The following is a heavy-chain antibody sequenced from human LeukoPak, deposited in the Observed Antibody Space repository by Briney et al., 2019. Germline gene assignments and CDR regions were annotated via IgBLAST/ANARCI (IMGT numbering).Heavy chain of an antibody. CDR2: VVGGGTIT. CDR1: GFTLSGYA. Sequence: GGSLRLSCAASGFTLSGYAMSWVRQAPGKGVEWVSGVVGGGTITYYADSVRGRFIVSRDNSKNTLYPQMNSLRAEDTAVYYCAKSLWVVRGLPGFDHWGRGTLVTVSS. V-gene: IGHV3-23*01. D-gene: IGHD7-27*01. J-gene: IGHJ5*02. CDR3: AKSLWVVRGLPGFDH.